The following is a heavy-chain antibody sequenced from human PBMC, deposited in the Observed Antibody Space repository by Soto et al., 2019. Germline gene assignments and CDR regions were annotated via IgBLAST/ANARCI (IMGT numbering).Heavy chain of an antibody. CDR2: IFTSGST. V-gene: IGHV4-4*07. D-gene: IGHD6-13*01. CDR1: GGSLNSYY. CDR3: AAYNSTLGTFDI. Sequence: QVQLQESGPGLVKPSETLSLTCTVSGGSLNSYYWTWIRQPAGKGLEWIGRIFTSGSTNNNPSLKTRVTMSVDTSKNQFSLKLSSATAADTAVYYCAAYNSTLGTFDIWGQGTMITVSS. J-gene: IGHJ3*02.